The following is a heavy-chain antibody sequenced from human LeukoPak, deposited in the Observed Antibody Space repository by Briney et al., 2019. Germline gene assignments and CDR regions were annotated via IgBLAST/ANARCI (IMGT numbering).Heavy chain of an antibody. V-gene: IGHV3-66*01. D-gene: IGHD1-26*01. CDR3: ASSGSYRTQHYFDY. CDR1: GLSVSSNY. J-gene: IGHJ4*02. Sequence: GGSLSLSCAASGLSVSSNYMSWVRQAPGKGLEWVSVIYSGGSTYYADSVKGRFTISRDNSKNTLYLQMNSLRAEDTAVYYCASSGSYRTQHYFDYWGQGTLVTVSS. CDR2: IYSGGST.